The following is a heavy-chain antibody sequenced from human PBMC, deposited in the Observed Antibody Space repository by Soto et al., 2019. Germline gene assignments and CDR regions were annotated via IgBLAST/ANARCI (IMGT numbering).Heavy chain of an antibody. D-gene: IGHD2-2*01. CDR1: GYTFTSYD. Sequence: ASAKLSSKASGYTFTSYDRSWVRQATEQRLEWMGWMNPNSGNTGYAQKFQGRVTMTRNTSISTAYMELSSLRSEDTAVYYCASGYCSSTSCYEIGAFDIWGQGTMVTVS. V-gene: IGHV1-8*01. CDR3: ASGYCSSTSCYEIGAFDI. CDR2: MNPNSGNT. J-gene: IGHJ3*02.